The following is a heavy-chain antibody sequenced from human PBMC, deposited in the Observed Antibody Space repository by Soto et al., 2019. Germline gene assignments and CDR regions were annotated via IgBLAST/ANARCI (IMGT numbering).Heavy chain of an antibody. J-gene: IGHJ6*02. CDR2: IIPIFGTA. D-gene: IGHD6-13*01. Sequence: ASVKVSCKASGGTFSSYAISWVLQAPGQGREWMGGIIPIFGTASYAQKFQGRVTMTRDTSTSTVYMELSSLRSEDTAVYYCARGAIAAALRDYYYGMDVWGQGTTVTVSS. V-gene: IGHV1-69*05. CDR3: ARGAIAAALRDYYYGMDV. CDR1: GGTFSSYA.